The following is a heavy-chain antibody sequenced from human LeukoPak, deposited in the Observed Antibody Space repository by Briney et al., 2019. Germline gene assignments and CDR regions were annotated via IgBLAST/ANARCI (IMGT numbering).Heavy chain of an antibody. CDR2: ISSSSSYI. J-gene: IGHJ4*02. CDR3: ARDLRITIFGVADDY. D-gene: IGHD3-3*01. CDR1: GFTFSSYS. Sequence: PGGSLRLSCAASGFTFSSYSMNWVRQAPGKGLEWVSSISSSSSYIYYADSVKGRFTISRDNAKNSLYLQMNSLRAEDTAVYYCARDLRITIFGVADDYWGQGTLVTVSS. V-gene: IGHV3-21*01.